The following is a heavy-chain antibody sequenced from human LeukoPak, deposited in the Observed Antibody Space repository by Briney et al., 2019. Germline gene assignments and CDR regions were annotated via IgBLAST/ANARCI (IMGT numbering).Heavy chain of an antibody. CDR1: GGSISSYY. Sequence: SETLSLTCTVSGGSISSYYWSWIRQPAGKGLEWIGRIYTSGSTNYNPSLTSRVTMSVDTSKNQFSLTLSSVTAADTAVYYCARDLGCSSTSCSNWFDPWGQGTLVTVSS. CDR3: ARDLGCSSTSCSNWFDP. D-gene: IGHD2-2*01. CDR2: IYTSGST. J-gene: IGHJ5*02. V-gene: IGHV4-4*07.